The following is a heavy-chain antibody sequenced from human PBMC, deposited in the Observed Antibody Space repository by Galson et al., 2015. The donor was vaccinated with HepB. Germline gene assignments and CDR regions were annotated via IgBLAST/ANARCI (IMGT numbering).Heavy chain of an antibody. V-gene: IGHV3-30*18. J-gene: IGHJ4*02. D-gene: IGHD2-8*01. CDR1: GFIFSNYD. CDR2: ISYDGSNK. Sequence: SLRLSCAASGFIFSNYDMHWVRQAPGKGLEWVAIISYDGSNKYYAGSVKGRFTISRDNSKNTLYLQMNSLRAEDTAVYYCAKANRDGTIGGMDYWGQGTLVTVSS. CDR3: AKANRDGTIGGMDY.